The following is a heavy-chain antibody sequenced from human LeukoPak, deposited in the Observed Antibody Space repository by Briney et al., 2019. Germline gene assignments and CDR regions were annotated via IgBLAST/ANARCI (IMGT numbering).Heavy chain of an antibody. CDR2: INANSGGT. Sequence: GASVKVSCKASGYTFTDYYMHWVRQAPEQGLEWMGWINANSGGTNYAQTFQGRVTMTRDTSISTAYMELSSLRSDDTAVYYCARDPSDAIVDFDYWSQGTLVTVSS. J-gene: IGHJ4*02. CDR1: GYTFTDYY. D-gene: IGHD5-18*01. V-gene: IGHV1-2*02. CDR3: ARDPSDAIVDFDY.